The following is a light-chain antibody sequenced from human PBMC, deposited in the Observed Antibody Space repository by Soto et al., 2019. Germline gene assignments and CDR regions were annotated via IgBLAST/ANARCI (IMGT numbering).Light chain of an antibody. J-gene: IGLJ1*01. V-gene: IGLV1-40*01. CDR1: SSNIGAGYD. CDR3: ATWDDSLDVHV. CDR2: GNS. Sequence: QAVVTQPPSVSGAPGQRVTISCTGSSSNIGAGYDVHWYQQLPGTAPKLLIYGNSNRPSGVPDRFSGSKSGTSASLAITGLQAEDEAHYYCATWDDSLDVHVFGTGTKLTVL.